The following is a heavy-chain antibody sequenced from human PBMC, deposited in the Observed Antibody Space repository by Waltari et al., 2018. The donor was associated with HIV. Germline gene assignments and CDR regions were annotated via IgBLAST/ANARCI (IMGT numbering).Heavy chain of an antibody. Sequence: EVQLVESGGGLVQPGGSLRLSCAASRFNFSSYWMHCVRQVPGKGLVWVSRVNGDASSTDYADSVRGRFTISRDNAKNTLYLQMNSLRAEDTAVYYCTRAVFWSGFFTDYFFDYWGQGTPVTVSS. V-gene: IGHV3-74*01. CDR3: TRAVFWSGFFTDYFFDY. CDR2: VNGDASST. D-gene: IGHD3-3*01. CDR1: RFNFSSYW. J-gene: IGHJ4*02.